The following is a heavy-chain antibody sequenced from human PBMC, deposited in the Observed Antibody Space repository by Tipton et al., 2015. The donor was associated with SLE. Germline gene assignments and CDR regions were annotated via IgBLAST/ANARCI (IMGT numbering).Heavy chain of an antibody. CDR1: GFIFSTFD. CDR2: IAHDGSYK. J-gene: IGHJ2*01. V-gene: IGHV3-30*03. Sequence: SLRLSCAASGFIFSTFDMHWVRQAPGKGPDWVAVIAHDGSYKYYADSVKGRFTISRDNAKNSLYLQMNSLRAEDTALYYCARVLLGTSGSDLWGRGTLVTVSS. D-gene: IGHD3-16*01. CDR3: ARVLLGTSGSDL.